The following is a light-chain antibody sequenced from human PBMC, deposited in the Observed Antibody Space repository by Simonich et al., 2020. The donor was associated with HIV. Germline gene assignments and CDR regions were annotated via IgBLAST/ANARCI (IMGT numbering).Light chain of an antibody. Sequence: DIVMTQSPDSLGVSLGERATINCKSSQSVLYSSNNKNYLAWYQQKQGQPPKLLIYWASTRESGVPDRFSGSGSGTDFTLTISSLQAEDVAVYYCQQYYDTPITFGQGTRLEIK. CDR3: QQYYDTPIT. V-gene: IGKV4-1*01. CDR2: WAS. J-gene: IGKJ5*01. CDR1: QSVLYSSNNKNY.